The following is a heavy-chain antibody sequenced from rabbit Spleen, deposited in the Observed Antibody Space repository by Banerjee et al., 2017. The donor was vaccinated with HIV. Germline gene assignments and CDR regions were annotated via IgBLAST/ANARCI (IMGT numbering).Heavy chain of an antibody. CDR1: GFSFSSSDY. J-gene: IGHJ6*01. Sequence: QSLEESGGGLVKPGASQTLTCTASGFSFSSSDYMCWVRQAPGKGLEWIACIYDGSSGFTYHASWAKGRFTISKTSSTTVTLQMTSLTAADTATYFCARDTSTSFSSYGMDLWGQGTLVTVS. V-gene: IGHV1S40*01. CDR2: IYDGSSGFT. CDR3: ARDTSTSFSSYGMDL. D-gene: IGHD1-1*01.